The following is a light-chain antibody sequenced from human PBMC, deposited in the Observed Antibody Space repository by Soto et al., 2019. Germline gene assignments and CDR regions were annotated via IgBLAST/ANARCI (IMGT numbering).Light chain of an antibody. CDR2: EVT. V-gene: IGLV2-8*01. J-gene: IGLJ2*01. CDR1: SRDIGYYNY. CDR3: SSYAGNFHPAI. Sequence: QSALTQPPSASGSPGQSVTISCTGTSRDIGYYNYVSWYQQHPGKAPKLIISEVTKRPSGVPDRFSGSKSGNTASLTVSGLQAEDEADYYCSSYAGNFHPAIFGGGTKLTVL.